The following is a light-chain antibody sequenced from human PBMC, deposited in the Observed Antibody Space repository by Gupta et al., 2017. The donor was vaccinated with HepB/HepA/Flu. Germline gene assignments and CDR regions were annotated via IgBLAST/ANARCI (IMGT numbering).Light chain of an antibody. J-gene: IGKJ1*01. V-gene: IGKV1-27*01. CDR1: QDITNS. Sequence: DIQMTQSPSSLSASVGDRVTITCRASQDITNSLAWYQQKPGKVPKVLIYGASTLQSGVPSRFSGSGSGTDFALTISSLQPEDVATYYCQKDNGAPLTFGQGTKVEI. CDR3: QKDNGAPLT. CDR2: GAS.